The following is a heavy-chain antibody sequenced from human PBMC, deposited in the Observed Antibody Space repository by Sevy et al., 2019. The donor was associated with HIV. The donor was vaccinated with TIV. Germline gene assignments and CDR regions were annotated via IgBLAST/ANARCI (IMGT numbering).Heavy chain of an antibody. Sequence: ASVKVSCKASGYTFTSYGISWVRQAPGQGLEWMGWISAYNGNTNYAQKLQGRVTMTTDTSTSTAYMELRSLRSDDTAVYYCARGRSDSGSYYGFKYYYYMHVWGKGTTVTVSS. J-gene: IGHJ6*03. CDR2: ISAYNGNT. CDR1: GYTFTSYG. CDR3: ARGRSDSGSYYGFKYYYYMHV. D-gene: IGHD1-26*01. V-gene: IGHV1-18*01.